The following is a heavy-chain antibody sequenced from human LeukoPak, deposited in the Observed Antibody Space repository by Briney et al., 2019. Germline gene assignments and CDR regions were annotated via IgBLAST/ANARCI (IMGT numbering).Heavy chain of an antibody. J-gene: IGHJ4*02. CDR1: GFTFSSYA. V-gene: IGHV3-30*18. D-gene: IGHD4-17*01. Sequence: GKSLRLSCAASGFTFSSYAMHWVPQAPDKGLEGVADISYDGSSKYFAKSVKSRFTISRDNSKNTLYLQMNSLRTEDTAVYYCAKDSVTTLDYWGQGTLVTVSS. CDR3: AKDSVTTLDY. CDR2: ISYDGSSK.